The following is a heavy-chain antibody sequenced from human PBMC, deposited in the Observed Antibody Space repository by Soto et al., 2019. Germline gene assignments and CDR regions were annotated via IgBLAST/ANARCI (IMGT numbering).Heavy chain of an antibody. D-gene: IGHD5-12*01. V-gene: IGHV3-23*01. CDR2: ISGSGGST. Sequence: PGGFLRLSCAASGFTFSSYAMSWVRQAPGKGLEWVSAISGSGGSTYYADSVKGRFTISRDNSKNTLYLQMNSLRAEDTAVYYCAKDRGYSGYDFYYFDYWGQGTLVTVSS. J-gene: IGHJ4*02. CDR1: GFTFSSYA. CDR3: AKDRGYSGYDFYYFDY.